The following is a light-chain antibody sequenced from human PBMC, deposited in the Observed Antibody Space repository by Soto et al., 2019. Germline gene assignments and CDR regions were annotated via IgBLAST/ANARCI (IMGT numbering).Light chain of an antibody. V-gene: IGKV3-15*01. CDR2: GAY. CDR3: QQYGSSPQT. J-gene: IGKJ1*01. CDR1: QSVSSN. Sequence: EMVMTQSPATLSVSPGEGATLSCRASQSVSSNLAWYQQKPGQAPRLLIYGAYTRAAGVPARFSGSGSGTEFTLTISRLEPEDFAVYYCQQYGSSPQTFGQGTKVDIK.